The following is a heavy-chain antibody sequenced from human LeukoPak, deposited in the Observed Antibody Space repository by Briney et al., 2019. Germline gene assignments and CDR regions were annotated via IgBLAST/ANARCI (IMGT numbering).Heavy chain of an antibody. D-gene: IGHD5-12*01. CDR1: GYTFTSYG. V-gene: IGHV1-18*04. J-gene: IGHJ5*02. Sequence: GSVKVSCKASGYTFTSYGISWVRQAPGQGLEWMGWISAYNGNTNYAQKLQGRVTMTTDTSTSTAYMELRSLRSDDTAVYYCARDAWYSGYEAELVLGWFDPWGQGTLVTVSS. CDR3: ARDAWYSGYEAELVLGWFDP. CDR2: ISAYNGNT.